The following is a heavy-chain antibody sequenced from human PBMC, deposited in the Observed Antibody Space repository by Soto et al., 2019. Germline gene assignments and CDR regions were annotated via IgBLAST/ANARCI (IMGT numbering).Heavy chain of an antibody. CDR1: GFIIRSYG. Sequence: QVQLVESGGGVVQPGRSLRLSCAASGFIIRSYGMHWVRQAPGKGLEWVAFIWYDGSNKYYADSVKGRFTISRDNSKNTLYLQMNSLRAEDTAVYYCARDPGHTDYYYYYMDVWGKGTTVTVSS. CDR2: IWYDGSNK. V-gene: IGHV3-33*01. J-gene: IGHJ6*03. CDR3: ARDPGHTDYYYYYMDV.